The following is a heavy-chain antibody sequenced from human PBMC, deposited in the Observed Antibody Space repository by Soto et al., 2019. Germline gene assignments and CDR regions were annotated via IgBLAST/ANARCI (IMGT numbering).Heavy chain of an antibody. CDR2: MNPNSGNT. J-gene: IGHJ5*02. V-gene: IGHV1-8*01. CDR1: GYTFTSYD. D-gene: IGHD3-3*01. Sequence: ASVKVSCKASGYTFTSYDINWVRQATGQGLERMGWMNPNSGNTGYAQKFQGRVTMTRNTSISTAYMELSSLRSEDTAVYYCARVLAPPYYDFWSGYSSVWFDPWGQGTLVTVSS. CDR3: ARVLAPPYYDFWSGYSSVWFDP.